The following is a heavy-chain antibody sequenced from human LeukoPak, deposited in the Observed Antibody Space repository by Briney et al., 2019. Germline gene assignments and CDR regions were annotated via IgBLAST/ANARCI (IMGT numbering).Heavy chain of an antibody. CDR3: AREWGSYRSFDY. CDR1: GGSISSDF. J-gene: IGHJ4*02. V-gene: IGHV4-4*07. D-gene: IGHD3-16*02. Sequence: SETPSLTCTVSGGSISSDFWSWIRQPAGKGLEWIGRIYTSGSTNYNTSLKSRVTMSVDTSKNQFSLKLSSVTAADAAVYYCAREWGSYRSFDYWGQGTLVTVSS. CDR2: IYTSGST.